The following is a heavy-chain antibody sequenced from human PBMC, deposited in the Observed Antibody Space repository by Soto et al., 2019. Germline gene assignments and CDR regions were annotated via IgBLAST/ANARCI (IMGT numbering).Heavy chain of an antibody. Sequence: PGGSLRLSCAASGFTFSSYAMSWVRQAPGKGLEWVSAISGSGGSTYYADSVRGRFTISRDNSKNTLYLQMNSLRAEDTAVYYCASNTRHSNLNWFDPWGQGTLVTVSS. V-gene: IGHV3-23*01. CDR2: ISGSGGST. CDR1: GFTFSSYA. D-gene: IGHD4-4*01. J-gene: IGHJ5*02. CDR3: ASNTRHSNLNWFDP.